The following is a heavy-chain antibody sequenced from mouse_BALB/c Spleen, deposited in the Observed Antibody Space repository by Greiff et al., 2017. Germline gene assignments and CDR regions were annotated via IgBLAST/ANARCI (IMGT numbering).Heavy chain of an antibody. Sequence: EVQLQQSGPELVKPGASVKMSCKASGYTFTSYVMHWVKQKPGQGLEWIGYINPYNDGTKYNEKFKGKATLTSDKSSSTAYMELSSLTSEDSAVYYCAGRYDPHWYFDVWGAGTTVTVSS. D-gene: IGHD2-14*01. J-gene: IGHJ1*01. CDR3: AGRYDPHWYFDV. CDR1: GYTFTSYV. V-gene: IGHV1-14*01. CDR2: INPYNDGT.